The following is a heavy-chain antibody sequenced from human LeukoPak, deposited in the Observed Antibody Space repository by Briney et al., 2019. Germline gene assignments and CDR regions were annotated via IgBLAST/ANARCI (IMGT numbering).Heavy chain of an antibody. V-gene: IGHV4-39*01. D-gene: IGHD3-22*01. J-gene: IGHJ4*02. CDR1: GDSVSSTNYY. Sequence: PSETLSLTCTVSGDSVSSTNYYWGWIRQPPGRGLEWIASIRYSESAYYSPSLKSRATISADTSKNQFSLRLRSLTATDTAVYYCATQDSSHYWGQGTLVTVSS. CDR3: ATQDSSHY. CDR2: IRYSESA.